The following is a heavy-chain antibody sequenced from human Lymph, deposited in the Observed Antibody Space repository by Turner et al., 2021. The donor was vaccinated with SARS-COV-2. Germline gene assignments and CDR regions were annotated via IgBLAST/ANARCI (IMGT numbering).Heavy chain of an antibody. V-gene: IGHV3-30*18. J-gene: IGHJ5*02. Sequence: QVQLVESGGGVVQPGRSLRLSCAASGFTFGSYAMHWVRQAPGKGVEWGALISYDGSNKYYADSVKGRFTISRDKSKNTLYLQMNSLRAEDTAVYYCAKDGGGYSSTWGQGTLVTVSS. CDR3: AKDGGGYSST. CDR2: ISYDGSNK. CDR1: GFTFGSYA. D-gene: IGHD6-13*01.